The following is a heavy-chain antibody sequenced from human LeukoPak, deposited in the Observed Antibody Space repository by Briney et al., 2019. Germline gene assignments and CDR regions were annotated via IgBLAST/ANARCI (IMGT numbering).Heavy chain of an antibody. V-gene: IGHV1-2*02. CDR3: ARDKMYDYGDYAWSGRFDY. D-gene: IGHD4-17*01. J-gene: IGHJ4*02. Sequence: EASVKVSCKASGYTFTGYYMHWVRQAPGQGLEWMGWINPNSGGTNYAQKFQGRVTMTRDTSISTAYMELSRLGSDDTAVYYCARDKMYDYGDYAWSGRFDYWGQGALVTVSS. CDR2: INPNSGGT. CDR1: GYTFTGYY.